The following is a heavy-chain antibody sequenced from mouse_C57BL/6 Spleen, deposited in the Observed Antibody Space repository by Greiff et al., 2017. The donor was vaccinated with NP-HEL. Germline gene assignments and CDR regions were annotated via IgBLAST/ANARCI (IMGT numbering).Heavy chain of an antibody. V-gene: IGHV1-72*01. J-gene: IGHJ4*01. D-gene: IGHD1-1*01. CDR1: GYTFTSYW. Sequence: QVHVKQSGAELVKPGASVKLSCKASGYTFTSYWMHWVKQRPGRGLAWIGRIDPNSGGTKYNEKFKSKATLTVDKPSSTAYMQLSSLTSEDSAVYYCARASGTVGDAMDYWGERTAVTVPS. CDR2: IDPNSGGT. CDR3: ARASGTVGDAMDY.